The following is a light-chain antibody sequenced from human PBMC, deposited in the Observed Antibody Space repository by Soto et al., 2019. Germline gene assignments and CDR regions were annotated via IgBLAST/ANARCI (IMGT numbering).Light chain of an antibody. CDR2: KAS. Sequence: IQMTQSPSSLSASVGDRVTITCQASQDISDSLNWYQQKPGKAPKLLIYKASTLKSGVPSRFSGSGSGTEFTLTISSLQPDDFATYYCQHYNSYSEAFGQGTKVDIK. V-gene: IGKV1-5*03. J-gene: IGKJ1*01. CDR1: QDISDS. CDR3: QHYNSYSEA.